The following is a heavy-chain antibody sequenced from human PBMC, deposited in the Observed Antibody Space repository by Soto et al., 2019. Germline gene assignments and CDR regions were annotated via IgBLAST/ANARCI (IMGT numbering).Heavy chain of an antibody. CDR3: ARDGVRGSSGWYVRGFDP. D-gene: IGHD6-19*01. J-gene: IGHJ5*02. CDR1: GFTFSDYY. Sequence: QVQLEESGGGLVKPGGSLRLSCAASGFTFSDYYMSWIRQAPGKGLEWVSYISSSSSYTNYADSVKGRFTISRDNAKNSLYLQMNSLRAEDTAVYYCARDGVRGSSGWYVRGFDPWGQGTLVTVSS. CDR2: ISSSSSYT. V-gene: IGHV3-11*06.